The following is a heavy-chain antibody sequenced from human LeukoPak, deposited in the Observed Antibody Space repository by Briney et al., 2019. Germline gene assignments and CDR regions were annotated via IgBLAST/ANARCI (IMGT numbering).Heavy chain of an antibody. V-gene: IGHV3-23*01. D-gene: IGHD3-3*01. CDR1: GFTFSSYA. J-gene: IGHJ5*02. CDR3: AKGTFSYYDFWSGYSPVARFLNWFDP. CDR2: ISGSGGST. Sequence: QPGRSLRLSCAASGFTFSSYAMSWVRQAPGKGLEWVSAISGSGGSTYYADSVKGRFTISRDNSKNTLYLQMNSLRAEDTAVYYCAKGTFSYYDFWSGYSPVARFLNWFDPWGQGTLVTVSS.